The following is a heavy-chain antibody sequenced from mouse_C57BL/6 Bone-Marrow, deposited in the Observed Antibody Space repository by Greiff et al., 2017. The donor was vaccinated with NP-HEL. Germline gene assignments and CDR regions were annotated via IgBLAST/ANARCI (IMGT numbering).Heavy chain of an antibody. D-gene: IGHD1-1*01. J-gene: IGHJ3*01. Sequence: EVKLLESGPGLVKPSQSLSLTCSVTGYSIISGYYWNWIRQFPGTKLEWMAYISYAGSNNYNPSLKNRISITRDISKNQFFLKLTSVNTEDTATYYCAREGGYYGSPFAYWGQGTLVTVSA. CDR1: GYSIISGYY. V-gene: IGHV3-6*01. CDR3: AREGGYYGSPFAY. CDR2: ISYAGSN.